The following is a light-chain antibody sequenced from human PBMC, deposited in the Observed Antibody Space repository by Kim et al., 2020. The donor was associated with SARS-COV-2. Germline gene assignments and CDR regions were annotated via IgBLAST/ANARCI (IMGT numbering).Light chain of an antibody. Sequence: GQSNTIACTGTSSDVGAHNYVSWYQQDPGKAPKLMIYDVNKRPSGVSSRFSGSKSGNTASLTISGLQAEDEADYYCSSYTTSSTWLFGGGTQLTVL. V-gene: IGLV2-14*04. CDR3: SSYTTSSTWL. CDR1: SSDVGAHNY. J-gene: IGLJ3*02. CDR2: DVN.